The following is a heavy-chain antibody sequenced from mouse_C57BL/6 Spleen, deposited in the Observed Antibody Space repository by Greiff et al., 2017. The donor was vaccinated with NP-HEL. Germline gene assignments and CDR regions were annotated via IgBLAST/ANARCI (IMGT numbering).Heavy chain of an antibody. CDR1: GFHIKAYY. D-gene: IGHD1-1*01. V-gene: IGHV14-2*01. J-gene: IGHJ2*01. CDR3: ARYYFDY. Sequence: DVQLVESGAELVKPGASVKLSCTASGFHIKAYYMHWVKQRPEQGLEWIGRIDPEDGETTSDPKFQGKAPITADTYSNTAYLQLSSRTSEDTAVYYCARYYFDYWGQGTTLTVSS. CDR2: IDPEDGET.